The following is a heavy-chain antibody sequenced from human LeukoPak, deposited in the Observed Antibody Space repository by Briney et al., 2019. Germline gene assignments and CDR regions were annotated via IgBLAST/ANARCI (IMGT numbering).Heavy chain of an antibody. CDR1: GFTLSSRW. CDR3: ATYDSWSGYNIAY. V-gene: IGHV3-7*03. CDR2: INRDGSEK. D-gene: IGHD3-3*01. J-gene: IGHJ4*02. Sequence: GGSLRLSCVVSGFTLSSRWMMWVRQAPGEGLEWMTNINRDGSEKNYVDSVKGRFTITRDNAENSLYLQMNSLKVEDSAIYYCATYDSWSGYNIAYWGQGTLVTVSP.